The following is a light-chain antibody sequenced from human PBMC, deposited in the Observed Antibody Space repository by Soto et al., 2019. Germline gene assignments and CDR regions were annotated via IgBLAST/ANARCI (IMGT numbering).Light chain of an antibody. CDR3: QQSFSTPRT. J-gene: IGKJ1*01. CDR1: QTISTY. Sequence: DIQMTQSPSPLSASVGDRVTITCRASQTISTYLNWYQQKPGTAPKLLIYGASSLQSGVPSRFSGSGSGTDFTLTISSLQPEDFGTYYCQQSFSTPRTFGQGTKVEIK. CDR2: GAS. V-gene: IGKV1-39*01.